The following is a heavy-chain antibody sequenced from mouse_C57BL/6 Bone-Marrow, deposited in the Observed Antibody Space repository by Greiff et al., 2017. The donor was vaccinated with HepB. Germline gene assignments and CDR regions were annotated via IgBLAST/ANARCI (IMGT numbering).Heavy chain of an antibody. V-gene: IGHV1-69*01. J-gene: IGHJ2*01. Sequence: VQLQQPGAELVMPGASVKLSCKASGYTFTSYWMHWVKQRPGQGLEWIGEIDPSDSYTNYNQKFKGKSTLTVDKSSSTAYMQLSSLTSEDSAVYYCARSPGTYFDCWGQGTTLTVSS. CDR2: IDPSDSYT. D-gene: IGHD4-1*01. CDR3: ARSPGTYFDC. CDR1: GYTFTSYW.